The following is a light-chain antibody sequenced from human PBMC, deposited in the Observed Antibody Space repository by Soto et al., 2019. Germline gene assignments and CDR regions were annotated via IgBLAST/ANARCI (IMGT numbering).Light chain of an antibody. J-gene: IGLJ2*01. CDR3: SSYATSSTLEVV. V-gene: IGLV2-14*03. Sequence: QSVLTQPASVSGSPGRSITISCTGTSSDVGGYNYVSWYQQHPGEAPKLIIHDVSNRPSGVSNRFSGSKSGNTASLTISGLRAEDEADYYCSSYATSSTLEVVFGGGTKLTVL. CDR1: SSDVGGYNY. CDR2: DVS.